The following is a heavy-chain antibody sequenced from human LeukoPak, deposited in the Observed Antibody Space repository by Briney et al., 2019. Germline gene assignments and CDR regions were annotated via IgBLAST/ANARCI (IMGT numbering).Heavy chain of an antibody. D-gene: IGHD3-10*01. CDR1: GGTFSSYA. V-gene: IGHV1-69*13. CDR3: AREKGPYYYGSGSYWEPDY. J-gene: IGHJ4*02. Sequence: ASVKVSCKASGGTFSSYAISWVRQAPGQGLEWMGGIIPIFGTANYAQKFQGRVTITADESTSTAYMELSSLRSEDTAVYYCAREKGPYYYGSGSYWEPDYWGQGTLVTVSS. CDR2: IIPIFGTA.